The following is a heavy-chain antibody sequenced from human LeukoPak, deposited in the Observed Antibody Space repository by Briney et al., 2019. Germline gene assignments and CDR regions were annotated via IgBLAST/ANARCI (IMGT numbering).Heavy chain of an antibody. CDR1: GYTFTSYA. D-gene: IGHD3-3*02. Sequence: ASVKVSCKASGYTFTSYAMHWVHQAPGQRLEWMGWINAGNGNTKYSQKFQGRVTITRDTSASTAYMELSSLRSEDTAVYYCARTLAVLGGWFDPWGQGTLVTVSS. J-gene: IGHJ5*02. CDR2: INAGNGNT. CDR3: ARTLAVLGGWFDP. V-gene: IGHV1-3*01.